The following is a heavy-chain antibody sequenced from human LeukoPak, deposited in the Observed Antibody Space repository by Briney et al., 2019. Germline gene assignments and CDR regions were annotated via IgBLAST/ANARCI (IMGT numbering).Heavy chain of an antibody. CDR3: ARVSHPKGGYFDY. CDR2: IYHSGST. CDR1: GGSISSGGYY. V-gene: IGHV4-30-2*01. J-gene: IGHJ4*02. Sequence: SETLSLTCTVSGGSISSGGYYWSWIRQPPGKGLEWIGYIYHSGSTYYNPSLKSRVTISVDRSKNQFSLKLSSVTAADTAVYYCARVSHPKGGYFDYWGQGTLVTVSS. D-gene: IGHD3-16*01.